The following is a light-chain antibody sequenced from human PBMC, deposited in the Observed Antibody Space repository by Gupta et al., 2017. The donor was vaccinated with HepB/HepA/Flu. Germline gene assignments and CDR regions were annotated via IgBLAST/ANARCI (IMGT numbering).Light chain of an antibody. CDR3: QQRSNWPRRT. CDR2: DAS. J-gene: IGKJ2*01. CDR1: QSVSSY. V-gene: IGKV3-11*01. Sequence: EIVLTQSPATLSLSTGERATLSCRASQSVSSYLAWYQQKPGQAPRLLIYDASNRATGIPARLSGSGSGTDFTLTISSLEPEDFAVYYCQQRSNWPRRTFGQGTKLEIK.